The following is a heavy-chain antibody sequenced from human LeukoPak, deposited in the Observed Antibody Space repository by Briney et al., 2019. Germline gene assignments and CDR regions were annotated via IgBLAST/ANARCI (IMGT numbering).Heavy chain of an antibody. Sequence: SVKVSCKASGYTFTGYYMHWVRQAPGQGLEWMGRINPNSGGTNYAQKFQGRVTMTRDTSISTAYMELSRLRSDDTAVYYCARDPSHDYAFDRWFDPWGQGTLVTVSS. D-gene: IGHD4-17*01. J-gene: IGHJ5*02. CDR1: GYTFTGYY. CDR3: ARDPSHDYAFDRWFDP. CDR2: INPNSGGT. V-gene: IGHV1-2*06.